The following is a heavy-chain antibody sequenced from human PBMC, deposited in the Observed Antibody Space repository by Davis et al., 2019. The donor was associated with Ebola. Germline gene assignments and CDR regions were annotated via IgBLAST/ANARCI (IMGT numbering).Heavy chain of an antibody. J-gene: IGHJ5*02. CDR3: AREGVSAADTNWFDP. D-gene: IGHD2-2*01. CDR1: GYTFTGYY. CDR2: INPKSGGT. V-gene: IGHV1-2*02. Sequence: ASVKVSCKASGYTFTGYYIHWVRQAPGQGLEWMGWINPKSGGTNYAQKFQGRVTMTRDTSITTAYMELSGLRSDDTAVYYCAREGVSAADTNWFDPWGQGTLVTVSS.